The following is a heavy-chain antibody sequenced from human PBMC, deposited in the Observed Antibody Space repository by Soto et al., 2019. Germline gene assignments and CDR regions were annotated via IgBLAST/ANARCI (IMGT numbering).Heavy chain of an antibody. D-gene: IGHD6-19*01. Sequence: SETLSLTCTVSGASLSIGDYFYTWVRQPPGKGLEWLGYIYYSGGTNYNPSLKSRVTISLDKSKSQFSLRLISVTAADTAVYYCTREQSDYNYFDPWGQGTLVTVYS. CDR2: IYYSGGT. CDR1: GASLSIGDYF. CDR3: TREQSDYNYFDP. J-gene: IGHJ5*02. V-gene: IGHV4-61*08.